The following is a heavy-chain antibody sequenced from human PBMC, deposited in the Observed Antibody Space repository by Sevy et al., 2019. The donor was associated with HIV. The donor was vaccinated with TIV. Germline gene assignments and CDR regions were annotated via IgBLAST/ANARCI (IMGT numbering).Heavy chain of an antibody. V-gene: IGHV5-51*07. Sequence: GESLKISCQGSGYTFTSYWIGWVHQMPGKGLEWMGIIYPGDSDTRYSPSFQGQVTISADKSIATAYLQWSSLKASDTAMYYCARPMTTELPYYFDYWGQGTLVTVSS. CDR1: GYTFTSYW. CDR3: ARPMTTELPYYFDY. J-gene: IGHJ4*02. D-gene: IGHD4-4*01. CDR2: IYPGDSDT.